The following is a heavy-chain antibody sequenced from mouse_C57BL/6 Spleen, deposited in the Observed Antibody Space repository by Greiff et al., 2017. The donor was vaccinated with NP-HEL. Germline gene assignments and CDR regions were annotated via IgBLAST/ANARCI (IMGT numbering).Heavy chain of an antibody. Sequence: EVMLVESGGDLVKPGGSLKLSCAASGFTFSSYGMSWVRQTPDKRLEWVATISSGGSYTYYPDSVKGRFTISRDNAKNTLYLQMSSLKSEDTAMYYCARQNPNYFDYWGQGTTLTVSS. CDR2: ISSGGSYT. CDR3: ARQNPNYFDY. V-gene: IGHV5-6*01. CDR1: GFTFSSYG. J-gene: IGHJ2*01.